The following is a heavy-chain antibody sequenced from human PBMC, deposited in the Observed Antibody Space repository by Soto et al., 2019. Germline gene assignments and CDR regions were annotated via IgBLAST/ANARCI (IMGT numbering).Heavy chain of an antibody. J-gene: IGHJ6*03. Sequence: PGGSLRLSCAASGFTFSSYAMSWVRQAPGKGLEWVSAISGSGGSTYYADSVKGRFTISRDNSKNTLYLQMNSLRAEDTAVYYCAKGSRGNGDYFSRRYYYYYMDVWGKGTTVTVSS. CDR2: ISGSGGST. CDR1: GFTFSSYA. CDR3: AKGSRGNGDYFSRRYYYYYMDV. V-gene: IGHV3-23*01. D-gene: IGHD4-17*01.